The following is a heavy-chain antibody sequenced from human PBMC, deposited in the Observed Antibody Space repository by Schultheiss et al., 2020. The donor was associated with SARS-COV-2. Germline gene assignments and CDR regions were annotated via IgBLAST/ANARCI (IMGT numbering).Heavy chain of an antibody. J-gene: IGHJ5*02. CDR1: GYTFTGYY. Sequence: SVKVSCKASGYTFTGYYMHWVRQAPGQGLEWMGGIIPIFGTANYAQKFQGRVTITADKSTSTAYMELSSLRSEDTAVYYCARGTPRDWFDPWGQGTLVTVSS. CDR2: IIPIFGTA. CDR3: ARGTPRDWFDP. V-gene: IGHV1-69*06.